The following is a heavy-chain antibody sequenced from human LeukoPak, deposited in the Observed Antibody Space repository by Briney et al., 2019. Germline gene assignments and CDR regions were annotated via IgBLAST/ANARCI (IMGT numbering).Heavy chain of an antibody. V-gene: IGHV3-48*03. J-gene: IGHJ6*03. CDR3: ARGGGGSRVYYYYYMDV. Sequence: PWGSLRLSCAASGFILDTYEMNWVRQAPGKGLEWVSYISNSGSTIYYADSVKGRFTISRDNAKNSLYLQMNSLRAEDTAVYYCARGGGGSRVYYYYYMDVWGKGTTVTISS. CDR1: GFILDTYE. CDR2: ISNSGSTI. D-gene: IGHD2-15*01.